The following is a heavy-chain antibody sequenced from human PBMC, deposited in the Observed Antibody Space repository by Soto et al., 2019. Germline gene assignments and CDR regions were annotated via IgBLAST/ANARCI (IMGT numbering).Heavy chain of an antibody. V-gene: IGHV1-69*01. D-gene: IGHD3-22*01. CDR2: IIHIFGTA. CDR3: AREWVKDYYDSSVYLGVGFDP. CDR1: GGTFSSYA. J-gene: IGHJ5*02. Sequence: QVQLVQSGAEVKKPGSSVKVSCTASGGTFSSYAISWLRQSPGQGLEWMGGIIHIFGTANYAQKLQGRVTITADESTSTAYMDLSSLRSEDTAVYYCAREWVKDYYDSSVYLGVGFDPCGQGTLVTVSS.